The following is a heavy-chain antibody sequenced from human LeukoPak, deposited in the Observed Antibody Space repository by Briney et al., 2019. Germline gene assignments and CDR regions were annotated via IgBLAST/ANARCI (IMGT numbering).Heavy chain of an antibody. V-gene: IGHV4-38-2*02. CDR2: IYHSGST. D-gene: IGHD2-2*01. Sequence: SETLSLTCTVSGYSISSGYYWGWIRQPPGKGLEWIGSIYHSGSTYYNPSLKSRVTISVDTSKNQFSMKLSSVTAADTAVYYCARYCSSTSCAGYWGQGTLVTVSS. CDR3: ARYCSSTSCAGY. CDR1: GYSISSGYY. J-gene: IGHJ4*02.